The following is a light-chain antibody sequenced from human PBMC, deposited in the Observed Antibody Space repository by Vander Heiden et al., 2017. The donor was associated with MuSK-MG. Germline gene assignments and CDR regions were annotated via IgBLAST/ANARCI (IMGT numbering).Light chain of an antibody. CDR1: SSNLGAGHA. Sequence: HSVLTQPPSVSGAPGPRATIPCTGSSSNLGAGHAVHWYQQLPGSAPNLIIYDNNNRPSGVPDRFSGSKSGTSASLAITGLQAEDEADYCCQSYDSSRSGFYVFGTGTKVTVL. CDR2: DNN. V-gene: IGLV1-40*01. J-gene: IGLJ1*01. CDR3: QSYDSSRSGFYV.